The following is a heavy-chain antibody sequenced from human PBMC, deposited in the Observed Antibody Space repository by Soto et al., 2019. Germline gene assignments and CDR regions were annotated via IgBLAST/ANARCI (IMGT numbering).Heavy chain of an antibody. CDR1: GFTFSSYD. D-gene: IGHD3-9*01. Sequence: GGSLRLSCAASGFTFSSYDMHWVRQATGKGLEWVSAIGTAGDTYYPGSVKGRFTISRENAKNSLYLQMNSLRAEDTAVYYCARGANYDILTGYSNNWFDPWGQGTLVTVSS. CDR2: IGTAGDT. CDR3: ARGANYDILTGYSNNWFDP. J-gene: IGHJ5*02. V-gene: IGHV3-13*01.